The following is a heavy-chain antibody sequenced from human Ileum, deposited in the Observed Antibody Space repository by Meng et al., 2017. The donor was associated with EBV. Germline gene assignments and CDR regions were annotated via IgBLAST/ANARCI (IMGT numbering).Heavy chain of an antibody. CDR2: IYWYYDQ. CDR3: SHFDKNCVPFDY. V-gene: IGHV2-5*01. J-gene: IGHJ4*02. CDR1: VISLSTSGVG. D-gene: IGHD1-1*01. Sequence: HNTLHVSVPTHAHPTQTLTLTCSYPVISLSTSGVGLGWIRQPPGKALEWLALIYWYYDQRHRPSLKSRLTITTDTSKNQVVLTMTNMDPVDTATYYCSHFDKNCVPFDYWGQGTLVTVSS.